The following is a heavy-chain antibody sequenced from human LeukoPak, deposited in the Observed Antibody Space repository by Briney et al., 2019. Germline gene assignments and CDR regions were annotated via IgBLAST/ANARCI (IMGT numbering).Heavy chain of an antibody. D-gene: IGHD3-10*01. CDR1: GYTFTSYY. CDR2: INPSGGST. J-gene: IGHJ4*02. V-gene: IGHV1-46*01. CDR3: ARARDYYGSGSYSYIDY. Sequence: GASVKVSFKASGYTFTSYYMHWVRQAPGQGLEWMGIINPSGGSTSYAQKFQGRVTMTRDTSTSTVYMELSSLRSEDTAVYYCARARDYYGSGSYSYIDYWGQGTLVTVSS.